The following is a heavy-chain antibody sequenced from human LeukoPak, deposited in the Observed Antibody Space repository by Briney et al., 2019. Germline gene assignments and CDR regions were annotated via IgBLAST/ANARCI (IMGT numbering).Heavy chain of an antibody. CDR1: GGSFSGYY. D-gene: IGHD2-15*01. CDR3: ARVEDAFDI. V-gene: IGHV4-34*01. Sequence: SETLSLTCAVYGGSFSGYYWSWIRQPPGKGLEWIGEINHSGSTNYNPSLKSRVTISVDTSKNQFSLNLNSLTAADTAVYYCARVEDAFDIWGQGTMVTVSS. J-gene: IGHJ3*02. CDR2: INHSGST.